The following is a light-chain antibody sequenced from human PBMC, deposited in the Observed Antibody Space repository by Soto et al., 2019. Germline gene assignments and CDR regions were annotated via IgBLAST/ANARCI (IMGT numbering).Light chain of an antibody. CDR3: QKYNNWWT. J-gene: IGKJ1*01. Sequence: EIVMTQSPATLSVSPGERATLSCRASQRVSSNLAWYQQKPGQAPRLLIYGASTRATGIPARFSRSGSGTEFTLTISSLQSEDFAVYYCQKYNNWWTCGRGTKVEIK. V-gene: IGKV3-15*01. CDR2: GAS. CDR1: QRVSSN.